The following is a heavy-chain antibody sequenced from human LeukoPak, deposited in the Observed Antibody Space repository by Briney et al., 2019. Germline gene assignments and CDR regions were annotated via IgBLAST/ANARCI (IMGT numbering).Heavy chain of an antibody. CDR1: GFIFSSYS. CDR2: ITSSSSYI. D-gene: IGHD5-18*01. J-gene: IGHJ4*02. Sequence: GGSLRLSCAASGFIFSSYSINWVRQAPGKGLEWVSSITSSSSYIYYADSVKGRFTISRDNAKNSLYLQMNGLRAEDTAVYYCARDGDTAMVPFDYWGQGTLVTVSS. V-gene: IGHV3-21*01. CDR3: ARDGDTAMVPFDY.